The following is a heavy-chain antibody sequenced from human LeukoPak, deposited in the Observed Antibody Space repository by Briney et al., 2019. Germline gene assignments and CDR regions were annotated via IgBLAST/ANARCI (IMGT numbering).Heavy chain of an antibody. CDR1: GYSISSGYY. CDR3: ARGQTPFLSSSDYYFDY. J-gene: IGHJ4*02. V-gene: IGHV4-38-2*02. D-gene: IGHD6-13*01. CDR2: IYHSGST. Sequence: PSETLSLTCTVSGYSISSGYYWGWIRQPPGKGLEWIGSIYHSGSTYYNPSLKSRVTISVDTSKNQFSLKLSSVTAADTAVYYCARGQTPFLSSSDYYFDYWGQGTLVTVSS.